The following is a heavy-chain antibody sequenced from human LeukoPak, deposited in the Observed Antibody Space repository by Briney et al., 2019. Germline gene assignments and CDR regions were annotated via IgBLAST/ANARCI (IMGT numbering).Heavy chain of an antibody. CDR1: GGSISNYY. D-gene: IGHD5-24*01. V-gene: IGHV4-59*01. Sequence: PETLSLTCTVSGGSISNYYWSWIRQPPGKGLEWIGYIYYSGSTNYNPSLKSRVTISVDTSKNQFSLKLSSVTAADTAVYYCAREGGDGYNFPYAFDIWGQGTMVTVSS. CDR3: AREGGDGYNFPYAFDI. J-gene: IGHJ3*02. CDR2: IYYSGST.